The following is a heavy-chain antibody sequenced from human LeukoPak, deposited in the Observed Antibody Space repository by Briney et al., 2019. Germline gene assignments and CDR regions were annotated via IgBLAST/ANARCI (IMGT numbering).Heavy chain of an antibody. CDR3: ARDYYYDSSGYYGPENNWFDP. Sequence: ASVKVSCKASGYTFTSYYMHWVRQAPGQGLEWMGWINPNSGGTNYAQKFQGRVTMTRDTSISTAYMELSRLRSDDTAVYYCARDYYYDSSGYYGPENNWFDPWGQGTLVTVSS. V-gene: IGHV1-2*02. CDR2: INPNSGGT. D-gene: IGHD3-22*01. CDR1: GYTFTSYY. J-gene: IGHJ5*02.